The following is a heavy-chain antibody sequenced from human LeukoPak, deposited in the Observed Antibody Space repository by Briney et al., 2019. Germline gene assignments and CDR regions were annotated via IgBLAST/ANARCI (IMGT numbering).Heavy chain of an antibody. CDR2: ISAFNGNT. CDR3: ARSPPSTGYDLFDT. V-gene: IGHV1-18*01. J-gene: IGHJ4*02. Sequence: ASVKVSCKASGYMFNIYGISWVRQAPGQGLEWMGWISAFNGNTNYARNFQDRVTMTTDTSTSTAYMELTSLSSDDTAVYYCARSPPSTGYDLFDTWGQGTLVTVSS. D-gene: IGHD5-12*01. CDR1: GYMFNIYG.